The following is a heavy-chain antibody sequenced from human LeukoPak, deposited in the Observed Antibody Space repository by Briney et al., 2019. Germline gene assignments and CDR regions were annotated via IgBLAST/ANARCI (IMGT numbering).Heavy chain of an antibody. J-gene: IGHJ4*02. CDR1: GFTFNYFW. D-gene: IGHD3-10*01. V-gene: IGHV3-74*01. CDR3: ARVWLAGSVSYYY. Sequence: GGSLRLSCAASGFTFNYFWMHWVRQAPGKGLVWVSGINNDGTATYYADSVKGRFTISRDKAKNTLYLQMNSLRDEDTAVYYCARVWLAGSVSYYYWGQGILVSVSS. CDR2: INNDGTAT.